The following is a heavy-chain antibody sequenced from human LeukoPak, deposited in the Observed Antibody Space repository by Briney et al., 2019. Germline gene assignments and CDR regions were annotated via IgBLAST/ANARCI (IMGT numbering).Heavy chain of an antibody. CDR3: AKDLFDLDAGY. V-gene: IGHV3-23*01. J-gene: IGHJ4*02. D-gene: IGHD1-1*01. CDR2: ISGSGGST. Sequence: GGSLRLSCAASGFTFSSYSMNWVRQAPGKGLEWVSAISGSGGSTYYADSVKGRFTISRDNSKNTLYLQMNSLRAEDTAVYYCAKDLFDLDAGYWGQGTLVTVSS. CDR1: GFTFSSYS.